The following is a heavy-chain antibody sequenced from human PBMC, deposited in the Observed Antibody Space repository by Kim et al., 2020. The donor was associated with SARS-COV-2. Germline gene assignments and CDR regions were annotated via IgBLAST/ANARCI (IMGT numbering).Heavy chain of an antibody. V-gene: IGHV3-21*01. Sequence: YADSVKGRFTISRDNAKNSLYLQMNSLRAEDTAVYYCAREIGYGGSSFDYWGQGTLVTVSS. CDR3: AREIGYGGSSFDY. D-gene: IGHD4-17*01. J-gene: IGHJ4*02.